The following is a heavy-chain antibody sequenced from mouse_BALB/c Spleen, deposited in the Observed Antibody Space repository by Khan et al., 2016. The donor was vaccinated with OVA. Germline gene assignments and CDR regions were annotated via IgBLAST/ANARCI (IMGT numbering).Heavy chain of an antibody. CDR1: GFTFSDYG. D-gene: IGHD3-1*01. CDR2: ISDLAYTF. Sequence: EVELVESGGGLVQPGGSRKLSCAASGFTFSDYGMAWVRQAPGKGLEWVALISDLAYTFYYADTVTGRIILSRDNAKNTLYLEIIRLRSGYTAVYYCARVGGTAPFAYWGQGTLVTVSA. J-gene: IGHJ3*01. CDR3: ARVGGTAPFAY. V-gene: IGHV5-15*02.